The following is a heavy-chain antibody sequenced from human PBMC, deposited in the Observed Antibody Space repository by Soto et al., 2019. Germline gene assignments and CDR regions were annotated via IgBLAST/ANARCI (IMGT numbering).Heavy chain of an antibody. CDR2: INPSGGST. Sequence: ASVKVSCKASGYTFTSYYMHWVRQAPGQGLEWMGIINPSGGSTSYAQKFQGRVTMTRDTSTSTVYMELSSLRSEDTAVYYCAKDYLLRFLECPSGYWGQGTLVTVSS. CDR1: GYTFTSYY. V-gene: IGHV1-46*03. J-gene: IGHJ4*02. D-gene: IGHD3-3*01. CDR3: AKDYLLRFLECPSGY.